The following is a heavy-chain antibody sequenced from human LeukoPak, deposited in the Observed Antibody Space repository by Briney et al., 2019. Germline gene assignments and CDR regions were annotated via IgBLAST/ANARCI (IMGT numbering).Heavy chain of an antibody. D-gene: IGHD3-22*01. V-gene: IGHV3-23*01. J-gene: IGHJ4*02. CDR1: GFTFSSYG. Sequence: GGSLRLSCAASGFTFSSYGMSWVRQAPGKGLEWVSAISGSGGSTYYADSVKGRFTISRDNSKNTLYLQMNSLRAEDTAVYYCAKDPTDFDSSGQTYFDYWGQGTLVTVSS. CDR2: ISGSGGST. CDR3: AKDPTDFDSSGQTYFDY.